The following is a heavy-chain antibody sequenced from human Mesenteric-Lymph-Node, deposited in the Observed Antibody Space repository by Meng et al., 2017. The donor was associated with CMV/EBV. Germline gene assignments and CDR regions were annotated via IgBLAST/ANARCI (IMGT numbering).Heavy chain of an antibody. V-gene: IGHV1-69*10. CDR1: TFRSYA. Sequence: TFRSYAISWVRQAPGQGLEWMGGIIPFLDNTNYAQEFQGRVTITADKPTSTVYMELSSLRSEDTAVYYCALPTVFGAVNYYYYGLDVWGQGTTVTVSS. CDR3: ALPTVFGAVNYYYYGLDV. J-gene: IGHJ6*02. CDR2: IIPFLDNT. D-gene: IGHD3-3*01.